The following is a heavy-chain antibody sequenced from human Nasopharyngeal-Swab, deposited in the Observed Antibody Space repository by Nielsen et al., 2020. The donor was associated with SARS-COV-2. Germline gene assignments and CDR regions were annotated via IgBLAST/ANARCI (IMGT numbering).Heavy chain of an antibody. J-gene: IGHJ4*02. V-gene: IGHV3-7*01. CDR3: ARRTFSSTSLIDC. CDR2: IKLDGRET. D-gene: IGHD2-2*01. Sequence: QGPEEGLEWVANIKLDGRETYSEDSVKGRFTISRDKAQNSRYLQMNSLRVEDTAVYYCARRTFSSTSLIDCWGQGTLVTVSS.